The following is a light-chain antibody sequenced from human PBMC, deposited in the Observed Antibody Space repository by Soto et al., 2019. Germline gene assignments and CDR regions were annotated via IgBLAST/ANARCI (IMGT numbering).Light chain of an antibody. CDR2: EVS. J-gene: IGLJ2*01. CDR1: SSDVGGYNY. CDR3: SSYTSSSTGVV. V-gene: IGLV2-14*01. Sequence: QSVLTQPASVSGSPGQSITISCTGTSSDVGGYNYVSWYQQHPGKAPKLMNYEVSNRPSGVSNRFSGSKSGNTASLTISGLQAEDEADYYCSSYTSSSTGVVFGGGTKVTVL.